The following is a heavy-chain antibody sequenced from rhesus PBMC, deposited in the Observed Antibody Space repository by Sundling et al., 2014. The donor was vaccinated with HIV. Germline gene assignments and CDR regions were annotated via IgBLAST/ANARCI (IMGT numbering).Heavy chain of an antibody. D-gene: IGHD5-24*01. V-gene: IGHV4-76*01. Sequence: VQLQESGPGLVKPSETLSLTCAVSGGSISGGFGWNWIRQPPGKGLEWIGSIYTDGNNYLNASLRSRVTLSVDTSKNQFSLKLSSVTAADTAVYYCARAAGGYALFDLWGQGVVVTVSS. CDR2: IYTDGNN. CDR1: GGSISGGFG. J-gene: IGHJ6*01. CDR3: ARAAGGYALFDL.